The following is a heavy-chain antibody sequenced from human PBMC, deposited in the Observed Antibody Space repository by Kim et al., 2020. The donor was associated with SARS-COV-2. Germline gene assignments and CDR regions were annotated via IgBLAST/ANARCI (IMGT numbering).Heavy chain of an antibody. CDR3: ARLDTSSSWQYTGFRYYYYGMDV. CDR2: INHSGST. CDR1: GGSFSGYY. Sequence: SETLSLTCAVYGGSFSGYYWSWIRQPPGKGLEWIGEINHSGSTNYNPSLKSRVTISVDTSKNQFSLKLSSVTAADTAVYYCARLDTSSSWQYTGFRYYYYGMDVWGQGTTVTVSS. J-gene: IGHJ6*02. D-gene: IGHD6-13*01. V-gene: IGHV4-34*01.